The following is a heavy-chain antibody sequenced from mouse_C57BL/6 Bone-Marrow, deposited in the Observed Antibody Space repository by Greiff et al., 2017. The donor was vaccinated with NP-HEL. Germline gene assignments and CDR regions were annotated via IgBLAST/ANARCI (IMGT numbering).Heavy chain of an antibody. CDR3: ANGNRDYYAMDY. CDR2: INPSSGYT. V-gene: IGHV1-7*01. CDR1: GYTFTSYW. D-gene: IGHD2-1*01. Sequence: QVQLKESGAELAKPGASVKLSCKASGYTFTSYWMHWVKQRPGQGLEWIGYINPSSGYTKYNQKFKDKATLTADKSSSTAYMQLSSLTYEDSAVYYCANGNRDYYAMDYWGQGTSVTVSS. J-gene: IGHJ4*01.